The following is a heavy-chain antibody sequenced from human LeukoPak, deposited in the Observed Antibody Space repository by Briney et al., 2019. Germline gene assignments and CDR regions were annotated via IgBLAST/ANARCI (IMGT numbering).Heavy chain of an antibody. Sequence: ASVKVSCKASGYTFTSYYMHWVRQAPGQGLEWMGIINPSGGSTNYAQKFQGRVTMTRDTSISTAYMELSRLRSDDTAVYYCARDRRYSSSWSRKYWFDPWGQGTLVTVSS. D-gene: IGHD6-13*01. CDR1: GYTFTSYY. CDR3: ARDRRYSSSWSRKYWFDP. CDR2: INPSGGST. J-gene: IGHJ5*02. V-gene: IGHV1-2*02.